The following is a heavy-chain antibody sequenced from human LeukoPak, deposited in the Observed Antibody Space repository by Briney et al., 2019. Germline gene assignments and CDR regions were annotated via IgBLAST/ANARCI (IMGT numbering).Heavy chain of an antibody. CDR1: GFTFSSYS. CDR3: ARDGEALWSGWPSFDY. V-gene: IGHV3-48*01. CDR2: ISSSSSTI. J-gene: IGHJ4*02. Sequence: GGSLRLSCAASGFTFSSYSMNWVRQAPGKGLEWVSYISSSSSTIYYADSVKGRFTISRDNAKNSLYLQMNSLRAEDTAVHYCARDGEALWSGWPSFDYWGQGTLVTVSS. D-gene: IGHD3-3*01.